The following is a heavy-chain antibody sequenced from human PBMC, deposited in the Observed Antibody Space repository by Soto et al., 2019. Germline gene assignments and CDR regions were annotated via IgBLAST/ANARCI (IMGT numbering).Heavy chain of an antibody. D-gene: IGHD4-17*01. Sequence: QVQLVQSGAEVKKPGSSVKVSCKASGGTFSSYAISWVRQAPGQELEWMGGIIPIFGTANYAQKFQGRVTITADESTSTAYMELSSLRSEDTAVYYCARVQFNGYGDYVPYYYYGMDVWGQGTTVTVSS. CDR2: IIPIFGTA. V-gene: IGHV1-69*01. CDR1: GGTFSSYA. CDR3: ARVQFNGYGDYVPYYYYGMDV. J-gene: IGHJ6*02.